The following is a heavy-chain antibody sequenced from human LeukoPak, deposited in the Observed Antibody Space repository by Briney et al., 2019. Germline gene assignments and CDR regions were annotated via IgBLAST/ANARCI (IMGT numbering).Heavy chain of an antibody. D-gene: IGHD3-10*01. CDR2: IKSKTDGGTT. CDR3: ARARDYGSGKANAFDI. Sequence: GGSLRLSCVASGFTFRSAWMNWVRQAPGRGLEWVGRIKSKTDGGTTDYAAPVKGRFTISRDDSKTTLYLQMNSLQTEDTAVYYCARARDYGSGKANAFDIWGQGTMVTVSS. J-gene: IGHJ3*02. V-gene: IGHV3-15*01. CDR1: GFTFRSAW.